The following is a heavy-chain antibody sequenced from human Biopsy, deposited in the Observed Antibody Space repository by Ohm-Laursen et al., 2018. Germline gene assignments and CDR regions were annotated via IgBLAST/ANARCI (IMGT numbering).Heavy chain of an antibody. CDR1: GFTFSNYG. V-gene: IGHV3-33*01. CDR2: IWSDGSNK. Sequence: SLRLSCAASGFTFSNYGMHWVRQAPGKGLEWVAFIWSDGSNKYYADSVKGRFTISRDIPRNTLYLQMNSLRAEDTAVYYCARGPGKLWSGYYTWGQGSLVSVSS. D-gene: IGHD3-3*01. CDR3: ARGPGKLWSGYYT. J-gene: IGHJ5*02.